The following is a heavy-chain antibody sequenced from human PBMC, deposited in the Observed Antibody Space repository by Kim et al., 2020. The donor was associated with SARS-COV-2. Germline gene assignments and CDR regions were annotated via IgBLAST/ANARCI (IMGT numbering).Heavy chain of an antibody. D-gene: IGHD2-21*02. CDR1: GFTFHDYA. V-gene: IGHV3-9*01. CDR3: VKYIYRGDSALNFDS. CDR2: ISWNSGII. Sequence: GGSLRLSCEASGFTFHDYAMHWVRQGPGKGLEWVSGISWNSGIIGYADFVKGRFTLSRDNAKNSLFLQMNSLRAEDTALYYCVKYIYRGDSALNFDSWGQGTLVTVSS. J-gene: IGHJ4*02.